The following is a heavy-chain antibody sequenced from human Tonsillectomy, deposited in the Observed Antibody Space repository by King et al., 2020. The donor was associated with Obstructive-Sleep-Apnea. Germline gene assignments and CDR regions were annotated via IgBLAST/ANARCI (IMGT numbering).Heavy chain of an antibody. Sequence: QLVQAGGGLVKPGGALRLSCAASGFIFSDYYMSWIRQAPGGGLEWVSYNRSSGSTIYYADSVKGRFTISRDNTKNSLYLQMNSLRVEDTAVYYCARGMKTFDPWGQGTLVTVSS. V-gene: IGHV3-11*01. CDR1: GFIFSDYY. J-gene: IGHJ5*02. CDR2: NRSSGSTI. CDR3: ARGMKTFDP.